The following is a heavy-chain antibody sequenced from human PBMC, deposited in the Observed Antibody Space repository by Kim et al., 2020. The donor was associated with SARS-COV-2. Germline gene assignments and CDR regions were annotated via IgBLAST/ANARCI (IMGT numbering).Heavy chain of an antibody. CDR2: IDPSDSYT. CDR1: GYSFTSYW. Sequence: GESLKISCKGSGYSFTSYWINWVRQMPGKGLEWMGRIDPSDSYTNYSPSFQGHVTISADKSISTAYLQWSSLKASDTAMYYCARDYYDSSGYYVGWYFDLWGRGTLVTVSS. D-gene: IGHD3-22*01. CDR3: ARDYYDSSGYYVGWYFDL. V-gene: IGHV5-10-1*01. J-gene: IGHJ2*01.